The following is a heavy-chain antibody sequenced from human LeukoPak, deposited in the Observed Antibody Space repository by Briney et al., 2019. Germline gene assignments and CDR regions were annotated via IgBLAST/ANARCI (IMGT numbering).Heavy chain of an antibody. D-gene: IGHD2-8*01. CDR2: ISGSSSII. CDR3: AAPPWDIVLMVYARGGENFDY. J-gene: IGHJ4*02. CDR1: GFTFSSYS. V-gene: IGHV3-48*01. Sequence: GGSLRLSCAASGFTFSSYSMNWVRQAPGKGLGWVSYISGSSSIIYYADSVKGRFTVSRDNAKNSLYLQMNSLRAEDTAVYYCAAPPWDIVLMVYARGGENFDYWGQGTLVTVSS.